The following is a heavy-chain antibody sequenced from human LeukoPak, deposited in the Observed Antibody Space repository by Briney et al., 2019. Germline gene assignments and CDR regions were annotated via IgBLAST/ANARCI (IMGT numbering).Heavy chain of an antibody. J-gene: IGHJ6*03. Sequence: GASVKVSCKASGGTFSSYAISWVRQAPGQGLEWMGGIIPIFGTANYAQKFQGRVTITTDESTSTAYMELSSLRSEDTAVYYCARVHHRYSSSWYFNPPYYYYMDVWGKGTTVTVSS. CDR1: GGTFSSYA. D-gene: IGHD6-13*01. CDR2: IIPIFGTA. V-gene: IGHV1-69*05. CDR3: ARVHHRYSSSWYFNPPYYYYMDV.